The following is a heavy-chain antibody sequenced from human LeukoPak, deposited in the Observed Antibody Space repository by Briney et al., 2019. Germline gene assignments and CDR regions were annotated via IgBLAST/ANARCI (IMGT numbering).Heavy chain of an antibody. D-gene: IGHD6-19*01. J-gene: IGHJ4*02. Sequence: GGSLRLSCAASGFTFSNYAMTWVRQAPGKGLEWVSSITGSVVSTGVSTYYTDSVKGRFTISRHNSKNTLYLQMNSLRAEDTAVYYCARERGIAVSNRRESYFEYWGQGTLVTVSS. CDR2: ITGSVVSTGVST. V-gene: IGHV3-23*01. CDR3: ARERGIAVSNRRESYFEY. CDR1: GFTFSNYA.